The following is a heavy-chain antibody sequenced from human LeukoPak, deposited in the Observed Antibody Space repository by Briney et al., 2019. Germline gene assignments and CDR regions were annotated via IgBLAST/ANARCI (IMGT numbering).Heavy chain of an antibody. CDR3: AKGDSTVPATRRYDY. V-gene: IGHV3-23*01. CDR2: ISDSGGGT. Sequence: PGGSLRLSCAASGFTFSSYAMSWVRQAPGKGLEWVSTISDSGGGTYYTDSVKGRFTISRDNSKNTLYLQMSSLRAEDTAVYYCAKGDSTVPATRRYDYWGQGTLVTASS. J-gene: IGHJ4*02. CDR1: GFTFSSYA. D-gene: IGHD2-15*01.